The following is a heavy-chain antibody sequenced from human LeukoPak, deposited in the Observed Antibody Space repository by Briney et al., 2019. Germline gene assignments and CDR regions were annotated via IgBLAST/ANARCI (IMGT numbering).Heavy chain of an antibody. CDR1: GFTFSSYS. CDR3: ARDFFPIAVAGTFDY. Sequence: PGGSLRLSCAASGFTFSSYSMNWVRQAPGKGLEWVSSISSSSSYIYYADSVKGRFTISRDNAKNSLYLQMNSLRAEDTAVYYCARDFFPIAVAGTFDYWDQGTLVTVSS. J-gene: IGHJ4*02. V-gene: IGHV3-21*01. D-gene: IGHD6-19*01. CDR2: ISSSSSYI.